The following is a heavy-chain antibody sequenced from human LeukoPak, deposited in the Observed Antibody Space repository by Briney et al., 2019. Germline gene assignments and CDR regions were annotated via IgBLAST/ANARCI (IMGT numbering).Heavy chain of an antibody. V-gene: IGHV3-30-3*01. D-gene: IGHD1-26*01. CDR1: GFTFSSYA. J-gene: IGHJ4*02. CDR3: ARSGSYSGGDY. Sequence: PGGSLRLSCAASGFTFSSYAMHWVRQAPGKGLEWVAVISYDGSNKYYADSVKGRFTISRDNSKNTLYLQMNSLRAEDTAVYYCARSGSYSGGDYWGQGTLVTVSS. CDR2: ISYDGSNK.